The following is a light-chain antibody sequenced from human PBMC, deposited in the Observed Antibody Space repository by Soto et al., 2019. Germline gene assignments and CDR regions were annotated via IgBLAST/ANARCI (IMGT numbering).Light chain of an antibody. CDR3: SSYTTTRTLV. CDR2: EVR. CDR1: NRDVGSYNL. J-gene: IGLJ3*02. Sequence: QSALTQPASVSGSPGQSITIACTGTNRDVGSYNLVSWYQQRPGEAPKLIISEVRNRPSGISYRFTGSKSGNTASLTISGLQAEDEADYYCSSYTTTRTLVLGGGTKLTVL. V-gene: IGLV2-14*01.